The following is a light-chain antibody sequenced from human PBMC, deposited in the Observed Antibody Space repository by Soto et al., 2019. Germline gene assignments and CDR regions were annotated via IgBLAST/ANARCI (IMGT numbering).Light chain of an antibody. Sequence: EIVLKQSPATLSLSPGERATLSCRASQSVSSYLAWYQQKPGQAPRLLIYDASNRATAIPARFSGSGSGTDITLTISSLEPEDFAVYYCQQRSNSPTFGGGTKVEIK. J-gene: IGKJ4*01. CDR2: DAS. V-gene: IGKV3-11*01. CDR3: QQRSNSPT. CDR1: QSVSSY.